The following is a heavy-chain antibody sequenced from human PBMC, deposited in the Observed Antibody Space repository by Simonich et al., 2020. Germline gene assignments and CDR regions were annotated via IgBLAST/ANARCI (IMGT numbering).Heavy chain of an antibody. V-gene: IGHV1-2*02. CDR2: INPNSGGT. Sequence: QVQLVQSGAEVKKPGASVKVSCKASGYTFTGYYMHWVRQAPGQGLEWMGWINPNSGGTNYAQKCQGRVTMTRDTSISTAYMELSRLRSDDTAVYYCARDPGAELTGDYWGQGTLVTVSS. D-gene: IGHD7-27*01. CDR1: GYTFTGYY. J-gene: IGHJ4*02. CDR3: ARDPGAELTGDY.